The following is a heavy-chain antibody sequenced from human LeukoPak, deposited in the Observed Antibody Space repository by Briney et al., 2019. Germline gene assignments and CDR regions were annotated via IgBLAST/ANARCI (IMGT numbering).Heavy chain of an antibody. V-gene: IGHV1-18*01. CDR1: GYTFTSYA. CDR2: IRAHNGDT. J-gene: IGHJ4*02. D-gene: IGHD2-2*01. CDR3: ARGEFICTINTCYASALDS. Sequence: SVKVSCKASGYTFTSYAISWVRQAPGQGLEWMGWIRAHNGDTNHAQQLQGRVTMTTDTSTRTAYMELRSLRSEDTAVYYCARGEFICTINTCYASALDSWGQGTLVTVSS.